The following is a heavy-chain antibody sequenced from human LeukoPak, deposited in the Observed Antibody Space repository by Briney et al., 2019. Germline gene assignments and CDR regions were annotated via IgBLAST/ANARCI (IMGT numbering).Heavy chain of an antibody. Sequence: ASVKVSCKASGYTFTDYALHWVRQAPGQSLEWMGWINPNSGGTNYAQKFQGRVTMTRDTSISTAYMELSRLTSDDTAMYYCARGTGEGYTYGRYFFDYWGQGTLVTVSS. D-gene: IGHD5-18*01. CDR1: GYTFTDYA. V-gene: IGHV1-2*02. J-gene: IGHJ4*02. CDR3: ARGTGEGYTYGRYFFDY. CDR2: INPNSGGT.